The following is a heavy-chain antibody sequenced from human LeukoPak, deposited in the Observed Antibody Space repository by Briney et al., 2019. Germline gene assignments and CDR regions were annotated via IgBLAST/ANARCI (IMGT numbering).Heavy chain of an antibody. CDR1: GGSISSYY. D-gene: IGHD7-27*01. J-gene: IGHJ3*02. V-gene: IGHV4-59*08. Sequence: NPSETLSLTCTVSGGSISSYYWSWIRQPPGKGLEWIGYIYYSGSTNYNPSLKSRVTISVDTSKNQFSLKLSSVTAADTAVYYCARRVPYGDADDAFDIWGQGTMVTVSS. CDR2: IYYSGST. CDR3: ARRVPYGDADDAFDI.